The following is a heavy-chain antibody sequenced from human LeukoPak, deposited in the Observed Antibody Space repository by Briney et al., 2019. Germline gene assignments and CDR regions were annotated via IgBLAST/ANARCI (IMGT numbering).Heavy chain of an antibody. Sequence: ASVKVSCKASGGTFSSYAISWVRQAPGQGLEWMGRIIPILGIANYAQKFQGRVTITADKSTSTAYMELSSLRSEDTALYYCARPRYYYDSSGYYDYWGQGTLVTVSS. V-gene: IGHV1-69*04. CDR2: IIPILGIA. J-gene: IGHJ4*02. CDR1: GGTFSSYA. CDR3: ARPRYYYDSSGYYDY. D-gene: IGHD3-22*01.